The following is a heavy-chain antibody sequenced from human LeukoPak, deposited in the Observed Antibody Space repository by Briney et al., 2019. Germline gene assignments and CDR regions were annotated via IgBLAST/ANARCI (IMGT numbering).Heavy chain of an antibody. Sequence: GGSLRLSCAASGFTVSSNYMSWVRQAPGKGLEWVSVIYSGGSTYYADSVKGRFTISRDNSKNTLYLQMNSLRAEDTAVYHCARVLYRVFDYWGQGTLVTVSS. CDR1: GFTVSSNY. CDR2: IYSGGST. CDR3: ARVLYRVFDY. V-gene: IGHV3-66*01. J-gene: IGHJ4*02. D-gene: IGHD3-16*02.